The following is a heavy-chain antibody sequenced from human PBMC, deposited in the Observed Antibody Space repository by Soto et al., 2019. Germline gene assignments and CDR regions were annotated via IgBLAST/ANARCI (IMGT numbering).Heavy chain of an antibody. D-gene: IGHD4-4*01. CDR2: ISSSSSST. CDR1: GFTFSSYS. J-gene: IGHJ6*03. Sequence: GGSLRLSCAASGFTFSSYSMSWVRQAPGKGLEWVSYISSSSSSTYYADSVKGRFTISRDNAKNSLYLQMNSLRAEDTAVYYCARVGTTGYKRIGYYYYYMDVWGKGTTVTVSS. V-gene: IGHV3-48*01. CDR3: ARVGTTGYKRIGYYYYYMDV.